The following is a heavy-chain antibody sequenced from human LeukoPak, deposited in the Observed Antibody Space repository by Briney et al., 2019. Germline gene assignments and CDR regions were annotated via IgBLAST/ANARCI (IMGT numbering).Heavy chain of an antibody. Sequence: GGSLRLSCAASGFTLSSYEMNWVRQAPGKGLEWVSYISSGSTIYDADTVKGRFTISRDNAKNSLYLQMNSLRAEDTAVYYCARESIAVAGAPFDYWGQGTLVTVSS. J-gene: IGHJ4*02. CDR2: ISSGSTI. CDR3: ARESIAVAGAPFDY. CDR1: GFTLSSYE. V-gene: IGHV3-48*03. D-gene: IGHD6-19*01.